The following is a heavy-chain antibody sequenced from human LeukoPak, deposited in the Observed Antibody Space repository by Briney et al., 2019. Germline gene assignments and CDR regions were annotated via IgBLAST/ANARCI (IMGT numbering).Heavy chain of an antibody. D-gene: IGHD6-13*01. CDR3: AREVSPPNIAAAWYGSPYYYMDI. Sequence: SETLSLTCAVYGGSFSGYYWSWIRQPPGKGLEWIGEINHSGSTYYNPSLKSRVTISVDTSKNQFSLKLSSVTAADTAVYYCAREVSPPNIAAAWYGSPYYYMDIWGKGTTVTVSS. CDR2: INHSGST. J-gene: IGHJ6*03. CDR1: GGSFSGYY. V-gene: IGHV4-34*01.